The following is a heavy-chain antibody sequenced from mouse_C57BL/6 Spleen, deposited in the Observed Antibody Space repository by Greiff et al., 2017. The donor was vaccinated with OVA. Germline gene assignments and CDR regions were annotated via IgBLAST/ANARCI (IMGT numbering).Heavy chain of an antibody. D-gene: IGHD3-2*02. CDR1: GFTFSSYA. V-gene: IGHV5-9-1*02. Sequence: EVQVVESGEGLVKPGGSLKLSCAASGFTFSSYAMSWVRQTPEKRLEWVAYISSGGDYIYYADTVKGRFTISRDNARNTLYLQMSSLKSEDTAMYYCTREDSSGYFAYWGQGTLVTVSA. J-gene: IGHJ3*01. CDR3: TREDSSGYFAY. CDR2: ISSGGDYI.